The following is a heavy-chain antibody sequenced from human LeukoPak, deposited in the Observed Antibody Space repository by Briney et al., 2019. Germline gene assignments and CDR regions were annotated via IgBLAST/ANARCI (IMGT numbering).Heavy chain of an antibody. J-gene: IGHJ4*02. CDR2: IYYSGST. V-gene: IGHV4-30-4*01. CDR3: ARGTYDYVWGSYRYEDY. D-gene: IGHD3-16*02. Sequence: PSETLSLTCTVSGGSISSGDYYWSWIRQPPGKGLEWIGYIYYSGSTYYNPSLKSRVTISVDASKNQFSLKLSSVTAADTAVYYCARGTYDYVWGSYRYEDYWGQGTLVTVSS. CDR1: GGSISSGDYY.